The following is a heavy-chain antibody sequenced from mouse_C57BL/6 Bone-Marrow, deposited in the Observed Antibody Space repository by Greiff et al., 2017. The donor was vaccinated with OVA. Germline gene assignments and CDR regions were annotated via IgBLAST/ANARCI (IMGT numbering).Heavy chain of an antibody. J-gene: IGHJ2*01. D-gene: IGHD2-2*01. CDR3: ARGYDGVDY. Sequence: VQLQQSGAELVKPGASVKLSCKASGYTFTSYWMQWVKQRPGQGLEWIGEIDPSDSYTNYNQKFKGKATLTVDTSSSTAYMQLSSLTSEDSAVYYCARGYDGVDYWGQGTTLTVSS. CDR2: IDPSDSYT. CDR1: GYTFTSYW. V-gene: IGHV1-50*01.